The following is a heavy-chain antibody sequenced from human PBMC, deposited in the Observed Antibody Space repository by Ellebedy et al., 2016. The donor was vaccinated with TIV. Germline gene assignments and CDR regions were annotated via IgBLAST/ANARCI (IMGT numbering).Heavy chain of an antibody. D-gene: IGHD6-13*01. V-gene: IGHV3-30-3*01. CDR2: ISYDGSNK. CDR3: ARDFQGIAAAGTNFVY. Sequence: GESLKISCAASGFTFSSYAMHWVRQAPGKGLEWVAVISYDGSNKYYADSVKGRFTISRDNSKNTLYLQMNSLRAEDTAVYYCARDFQGIAAAGTNFVYWGQGTLVTVSS. CDR1: GFTFSSYA. J-gene: IGHJ4*02.